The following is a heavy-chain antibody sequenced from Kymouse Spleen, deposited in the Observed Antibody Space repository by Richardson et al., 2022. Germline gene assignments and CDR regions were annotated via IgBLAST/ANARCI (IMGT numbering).Heavy chain of an antibody. V-gene: IGHV3-74*01. D-gene: IGHD6-19*01. CDR1: GFTFSSYW. CDR2: INSDGSST. J-gene: IGHJ6*02. Sequence: EVQLVESGGGLVQPGGSLRLSCAASGFTFSSYWMHWVRQAPGKGLVWVSRINSDGSSTSYADSVKGRFTISRDNAKNTLYLQMNSLRAEDTAVYYCAREGIAVAGTGYYYYYGMDVWGQGTTVTVSS. CDR3: AREGIAVAGTGYYYYYGMDV.